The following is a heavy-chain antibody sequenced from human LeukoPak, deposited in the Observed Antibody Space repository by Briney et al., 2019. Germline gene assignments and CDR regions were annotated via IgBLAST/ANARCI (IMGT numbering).Heavy chain of an antibody. CDR3: ARLVIP. Sequence: SETLSLTCTVSGFSISSDYYWGWIRQPPGKGLEWLGSVSRSGITYYNSSLNSRVTISVDTSNNQFSLKVNSVTAADTAVYYCARLVIPWGQGILVTVSS. V-gene: IGHV4-38-2*02. J-gene: IGHJ5*02. CDR2: VSRSGIT. CDR1: GFSISSDYY. D-gene: IGHD3-10*01.